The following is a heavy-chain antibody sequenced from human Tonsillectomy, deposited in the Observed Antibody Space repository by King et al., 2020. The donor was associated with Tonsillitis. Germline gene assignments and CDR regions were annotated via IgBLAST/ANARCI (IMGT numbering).Heavy chain of an antibody. V-gene: IGHV1-2*02. CDR2: FNPNNGGT. D-gene: IGHD6-6*01. J-gene: IGHJ6*02. Sequence: VQSGAEVKKPGASVRVSCKASGYTFTGHYMHWVRQAPGQGLEWMGRFNPNNGGTNYAPKFQGRVTMTRDTSISTAYLELSRLRSADTAVYYCARDKAACPAQNLGAMDVWGQGTTVTVSS. CDR3: ARDKAACPAQNLGAMDV. CDR1: GYTFTGHY.